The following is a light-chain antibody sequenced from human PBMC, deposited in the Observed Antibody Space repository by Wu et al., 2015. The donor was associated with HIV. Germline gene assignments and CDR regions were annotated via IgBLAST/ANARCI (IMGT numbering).Light chain of an antibody. J-gene: IGKJ4*01. CDR2: AAS. CDR3: LQHNSYPLT. Sequence: DIQLTQSPSAMSASVGDKVTITCRASQGINNYLVWFQQKPGKVPERLIYAASSLQSGVPSRFSGSGSGTEFTLTTSSLQPEDFATYYCLQHNSYPLTFGGGTKVEIK. V-gene: IGKV1-17*03. CDR1: QGINNY.